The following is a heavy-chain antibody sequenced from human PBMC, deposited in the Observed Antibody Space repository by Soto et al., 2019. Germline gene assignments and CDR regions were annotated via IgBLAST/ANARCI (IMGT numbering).Heavy chain of an antibody. V-gene: IGHV1-8*01. CDR1: GYTFTSYD. CDR3: ARFRYGSSWYQTAQGYYYGMDV. Sequence: QVQLVQSGAEVKKPGASVKVSCKASGYTFTSYDINWVRQATGQGLEWMGWMNPNSGNTGYAQKFQGRVTMTRNTSISTAYMELSSLRSEDTAVYYWARFRYGSSWYQTAQGYYYGMDVWGQGTTVTVSS. CDR2: MNPNSGNT. J-gene: IGHJ6*02. D-gene: IGHD6-13*01.